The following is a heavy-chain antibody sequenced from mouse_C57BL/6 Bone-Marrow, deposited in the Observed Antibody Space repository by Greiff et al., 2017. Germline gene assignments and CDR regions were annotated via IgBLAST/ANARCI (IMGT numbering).Heavy chain of an antibody. V-gene: IGHV1-53*01. CDR3: AREGSSFYFDY. CDR2: INPSNGGT. J-gene: IGHJ2*01. CDR1: GYTFTSYW. Sequence: QVQLQQPGTELVKPGASVKLSCKASGYTFTSYWMHWVKQRPGQGLEWIGNINPSNGGTNYNEKVKGKATLTVDKSSITAYMQLSSLTSEDSAVYYCAREGSSFYFDYWGQGTTRTVSA. D-gene: IGHD1-1*01.